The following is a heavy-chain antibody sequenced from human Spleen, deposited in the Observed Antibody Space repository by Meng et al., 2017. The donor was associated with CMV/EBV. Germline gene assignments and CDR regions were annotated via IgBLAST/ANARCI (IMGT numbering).Heavy chain of an antibody. Sequence: SGYTFTSYYMHWVRQAPGQGLEWMGIINPSGGSTSYAQKFQGRVTMTRDTSTSTVYMELSSLRSEDTAVYYCARDRIRGVIITPVDYWGQGTLVTVSS. CDR1: GYTFTSYY. D-gene: IGHD3-10*01. CDR3: ARDRIRGVIITPVDY. V-gene: IGHV1-46*01. CDR2: INPSGGST. J-gene: IGHJ4*02.